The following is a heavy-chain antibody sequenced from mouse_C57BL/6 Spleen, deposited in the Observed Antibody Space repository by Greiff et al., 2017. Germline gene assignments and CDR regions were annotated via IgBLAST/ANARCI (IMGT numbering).Heavy chain of an antibody. CDR1: GYAFTNYL. J-gene: IGHJ2*02. V-gene: IGHV1-54*01. CDR3: ARCPMITTAIDY. CDR2: INPGSGGT. Sequence: QVQLQQSGAELVRPGTSVKVSCKASGYAFTNYLIAWVKQRPGQGLEWIGVINPGSGGTNYNEKFKGKATLTVDKSSSTAYMQLSSLTSEDSAVYFCARCPMITTAIDYWGQGTSLTVSS. D-gene: IGHD2-4*01.